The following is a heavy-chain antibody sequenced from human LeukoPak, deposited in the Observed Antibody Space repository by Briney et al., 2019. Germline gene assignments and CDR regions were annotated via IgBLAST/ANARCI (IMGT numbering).Heavy chain of an antibody. CDR2: IIPIFGTA. V-gene: IGHV1-69*05. J-gene: IGHJ3*02. CDR3: ARGLWELHAFDI. CDR1: GRTFSSYA. D-gene: IGHD1-26*01. Sequence: SVKVSCKASGRTFSSYAISWVRQAPGQGLEWMGRIIPIFGTANYAQKFQGRVTITTDESTSTAYMELSSLRSEDTAVYYCARGLWELHAFDIWGQGTMVTVSS.